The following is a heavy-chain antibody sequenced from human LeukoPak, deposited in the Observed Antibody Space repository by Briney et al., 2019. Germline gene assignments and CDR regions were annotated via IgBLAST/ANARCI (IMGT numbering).Heavy chain of an antibody. CDR2: IYYSGST. Sequence: PSETLSLTCTVSGGSISSSSYYWGWIRQPPGKGLEWIGSIYYSGSTCYNPSLKSRVTISVDTSKNQFSLRLNSVIAADTAIYYCAKITTLDYWGQGTLVTVSS. D-gene: IGHD1-1*01. CDR1: GGSISSSSYY. V-gene: IGHV4-39*07. J-gene: IGHJ4*02. CDR3: AKITTLDY.